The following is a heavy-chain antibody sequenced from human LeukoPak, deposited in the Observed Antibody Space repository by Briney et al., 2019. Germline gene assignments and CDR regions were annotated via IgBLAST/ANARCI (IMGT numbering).Heavy chain of an antibody. D-gene: IGHD5-12*01. CDR3: AREDIVATTAFGP. Sequence: GASVKVSCKASGYTFTGYYMNWVRQAPGQGLEWMGWINPNSGGTNYAQKFQGRVTMTRDTSISTAYMELSRLRSDDTAVYYCAREDIVATTAFGPWGQGTLVTVSS. CDR2: INPNSGGT. CDR1: GYTFTGYY. V-gene: IGHV1-2*02. J-gene: IGHJ5*02.